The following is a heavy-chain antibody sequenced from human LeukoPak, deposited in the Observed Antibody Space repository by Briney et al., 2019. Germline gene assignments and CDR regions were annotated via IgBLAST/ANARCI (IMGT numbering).Heavy chain of an antibody. Sequence: PSQTLSLTCTVSGGSISSGSYYWSWIRQPAGKGLEWIGRIYTSGSTNYNPSLKSRVTISVDTSKNQFSLKLSSVTAADTAVYYCARDCMGPEYSSSCGYWGQGTLVTVSS. CDR3: ARDCMGPEYSSSCGY. V-gene: IGHV4-61*02. J-gene: IGHJ4*02. CDR1: GGSISSGSYY. CDR2: IYTSGST. D-gene: IGHD6-6*01.